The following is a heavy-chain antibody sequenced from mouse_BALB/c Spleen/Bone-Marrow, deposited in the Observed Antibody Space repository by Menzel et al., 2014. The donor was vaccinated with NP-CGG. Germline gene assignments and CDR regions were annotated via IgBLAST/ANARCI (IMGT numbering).Heavy chain of an antibody. J-gene: IGHJ2*01. CDR2: IDPANGNT. D-gene: IGHD2-4*01. V-gene: IGHV14-3*02. CDR3: ASYDYGYYFDY. Sequence: EVKGVESGAELVKPGASVKLSCTASGFNIKDTYMHWVKQRPEQGLEWIGRIDPANGNTKYDPKFQGKATITADTSSNTAYLQLSSLTSEDTAVYYCASYDYGYYFDYWGQGTTLTVSS. CDR1: GFNIKDTY.